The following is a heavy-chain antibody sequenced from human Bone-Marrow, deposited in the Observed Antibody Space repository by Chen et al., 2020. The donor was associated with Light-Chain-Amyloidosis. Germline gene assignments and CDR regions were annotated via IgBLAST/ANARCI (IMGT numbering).Heavy chain of an antibody. CDR1: GGSINGDDYY. CDR3: AKVRGYSGYARHAFDM. D-gene: IGHD5-12*01. V-gene: IGHV4-30-4*01. CDR2: IYYGGTT. Sequence: QVLLQESGPGLVKPSQTLSLTCTVSGGSINGDDYYWRWIRQPPGKGLEWIGYIYYGGTTYYNSSSKCRITISVDTSKSQFSLDLSSVTAAGTAIYDCAKVRGYSGYARHAFDMWGQGTMVTVSS. J-gene: IGHJ3*02.